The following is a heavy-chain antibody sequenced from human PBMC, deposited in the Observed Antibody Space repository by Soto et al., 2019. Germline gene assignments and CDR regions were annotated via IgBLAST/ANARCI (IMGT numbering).Heavy chain of an antibody. CDR2: IYSGGST. CDR1: GFTVSSNY. J-gene: IGHJ4*02. V-gene: IGHV3-53*01. D-gene: IGHD4-17*01. CDR3: ARDRYGDDYFN. Sequence: PGGSLRLSCAASGFTVSSNYMSWVRQAPGKGLEWVSVIYSGGSTYYADSVKGRFTISRDNTKNTLYLQMNSLRAEDTAVYYCARDRYGDDYFNWGPGTLVTVSS.